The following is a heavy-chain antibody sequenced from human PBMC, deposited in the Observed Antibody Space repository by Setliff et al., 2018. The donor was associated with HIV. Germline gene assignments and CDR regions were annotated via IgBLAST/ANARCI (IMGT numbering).Heavy chain of an antibody. CDR2: INHSGST. CDR1: GGSFSGYY. D-gene: IGHD3-10*01. J-gene: IGHJ4*02. V-gene: IGHV4-34*01. CDR3: ARQGGYNSPLMV. Sequence: SETLSLTCAVYGGSFSGYYWSWIRQPPGKGLEWIGEINHSGSTNYNPSLKSRVTISVDTSKSQFSLKLISGTAADTAVYYCARQGGYNSPLMVWGQGKLVTVSS.